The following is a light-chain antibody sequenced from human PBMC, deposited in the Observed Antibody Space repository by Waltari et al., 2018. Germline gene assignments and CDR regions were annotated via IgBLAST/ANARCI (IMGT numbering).Light chain of an antibody. CDR3: SSYAGSNLWV. Sequence: QSALTQPPSASGSPGQSVTNSCTGTSIDVGGYDYVSWYQQHPDKAPKLMIYEVTKRPSVVPDRFSGSKSGNTASLTVSGLQAEDEADYYCSSYAGSNLWVFGGGTKLTVL. CDR2: EVT. CDR1: SIDVGGYDY. J-gene: IGLJ3*02. V-gene: IGLV2-8*01.